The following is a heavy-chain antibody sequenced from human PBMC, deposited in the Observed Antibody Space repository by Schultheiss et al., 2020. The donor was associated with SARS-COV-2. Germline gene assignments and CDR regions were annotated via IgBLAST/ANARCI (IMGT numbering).Heavy chain of an antibody. CDR3: AVDSSGYLDAFDI. CDR2: INYSGTS. Sequence: SETLSLTCTVSGGSISSSSYYWSWIRQPPGKGLEWIGSINYSGTSYYNPSLKSRVTISVDTSKKNFSLKLRSVTDADTAVYYCAVDSSGYLDAFDIWGQGTMVTVSS. V-gene: IGHV4-39*02. CDR1: GGSISSSSYY. D-gene: IGHD3-22*01. J-gene: IGHJ3*02.